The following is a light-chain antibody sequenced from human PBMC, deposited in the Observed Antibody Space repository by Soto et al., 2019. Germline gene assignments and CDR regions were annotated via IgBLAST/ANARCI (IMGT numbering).Light chain of an antibody. CDR2: DAS. V-gene: IGKV3-11*01. Sequence: EIVLTQSPATLSLSPGERATLSCRASQSINNYLAWYQKKPGQAPRLLIYDASNRAAGIPARFSGSGSATDFTLTISSLEPEDFAVYYCQQRSNWPRTFGQGTKVEIK. CDR3: QQRSNWPRT. J-gene: IGKJ1*01. CDR1: QSINNY.